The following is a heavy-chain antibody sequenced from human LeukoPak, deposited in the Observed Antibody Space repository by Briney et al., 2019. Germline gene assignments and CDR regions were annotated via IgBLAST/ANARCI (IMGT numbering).Heavy chain of an antibody. CDR2: ISGSGGNT. V-gene: IGHV3-23*01. CDR3: AKDGVGLERRSPFDY. Sequence: PGGSLRLSCAASGFTFNNYAMNWVRQAPGKGLEWVSSISGSGGNTYYADSVKGRFTISRDNSKNTLYLQMNSLRAEDTAVYYCAKDGVGLERRSPFDYWGQGTLVTVSS. J-gene: IGHJ4*02. D-gene: IGHD1-1*01. CDR1: GFTFNNYA.